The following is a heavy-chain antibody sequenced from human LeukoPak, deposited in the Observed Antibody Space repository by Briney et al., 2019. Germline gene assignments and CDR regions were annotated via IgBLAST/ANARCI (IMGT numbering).Heavy chain of an antibody. Sequence: GGSLRLSCAASGFTISNYWMTWVRQAPGKGLEWVSNIKGDGSEKNYVDSVKGRFTISRDNAKNSLYLQMNSLRVEDTALYYCVRQAGVSWGQGTLVTVSS. CDR3: VRQAGVS. J-gene: IGHJ5*02. D-gene: IGHD6-19*01. CDR1: GFTISNYW. V-gene: IGHV3-7*01. CDR2: IKGDGSEK.